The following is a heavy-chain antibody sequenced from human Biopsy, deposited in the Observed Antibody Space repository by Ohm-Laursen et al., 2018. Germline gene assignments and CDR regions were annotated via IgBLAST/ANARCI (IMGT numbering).Heavy chain of an antibody. CDR3: AKINPSSIYYYYGMDV. J-gene: IGHJ6*02. Sequence: GSLRLSCSAPGFTFSNYAMSWVRKAPAPGLERVSAISGSAGSTNYADSVMGRFTISRDNSKNTLYLQLNSLRAEDTALYYCAKINPSSIYYYYGMDVWGQGTTVTVSS. CDR1: GFTFSNYA. V-gene: IGHV3-23*01. CDR2: ISGSAGST.